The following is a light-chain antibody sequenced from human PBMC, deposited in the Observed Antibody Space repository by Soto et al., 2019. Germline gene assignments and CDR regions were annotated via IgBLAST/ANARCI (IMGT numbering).Light chain of an antibody. Sequence: GDRITITCRASQGIASYLAWFQQTPGKAPELLILAASTLRSGVPSRFSGSGSEIEFTLTVSSLQPEDFATYYCQQLYNYPRTFGQGTKVEIK. CDR2: AAS. V-gene: IGKV1-9*01. CDR1: QGIASY. J-gene: IGKJ1*01. CDR3: QQLYNYPRT.